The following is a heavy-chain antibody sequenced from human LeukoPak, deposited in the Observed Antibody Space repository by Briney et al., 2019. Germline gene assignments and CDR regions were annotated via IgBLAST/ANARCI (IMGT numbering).Heavy chain of an antibody. Sequence: GGSLRLSCVGSGFSFSGAWISWVRQAPGKGLEWVGRIKSMAAGGTTHYAAPVKDRFTISRDDSRNTLYLQMNSLKTEDTAVYYCSTEGVGGGAFNIWGQGTMVTVSS. D-gene: IGHD3-16*01. CDR1: GFSFSGAW. J-gene: IGHJ3*02. CDR2: IKSMAAGGTT. CDR3: STEGVGGGAFNI. V-gene: IGHV3-15*01.